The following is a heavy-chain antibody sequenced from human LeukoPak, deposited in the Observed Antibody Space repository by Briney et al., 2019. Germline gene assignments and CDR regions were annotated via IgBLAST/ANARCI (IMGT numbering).Heavy chain of an antibody. J-gene: IGHJ6*03. CDR1: GFTVSSNY. CDR3: ARGVRNYYYYYYMDV. CDR2: IYSGGST. V-gene: IGHV3-53*01. D-gene: IGHD1-14*01. Sequence: PGGSLRLSCAASGFTVSSNYMSWVRQAPGKGLEWVSVIYSGGSTYYADSVKGRFTISRDNSKNTLYLQMNSLRAEDTAVYYCARGVRNYYYYYYMDVWGKGTTVTVSS.